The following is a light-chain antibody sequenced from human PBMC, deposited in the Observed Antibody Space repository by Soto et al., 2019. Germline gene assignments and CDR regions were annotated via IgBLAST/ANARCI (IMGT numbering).Light chain of an antibody. CDR2: VNSDGSH. Sequence: QSVLTQSPSASASLGASGNLTCTLENWHANFAIAWHQQQPEKGPRYLMTVNSDGSHTKGVGIPDRFSGATSGAERYLTISGLQSEDEADYYCQTYGTGLPLFGRGTQLTVL. V-gene: IGLV4-69*01. CDR3: QTYGTGLPL. CDR1: NWHANFA. J-gene: IGLJ7*01.